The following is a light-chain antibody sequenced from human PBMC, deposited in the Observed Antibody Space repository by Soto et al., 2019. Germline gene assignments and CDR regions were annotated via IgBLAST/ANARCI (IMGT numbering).Light chain of an antibody. CDR3: QQYNNWPEK. J-gene: IGKJ1*01. V-gene: IGKV3-15*01. CDR1: QSVSSN. Sequence: EIVMTQSPATLSVSPGERATHSCRASQSVSSNLAWYQQKPGQAPRLLIYGASTRATGIPARFSGSGSGTEFTLTISSLQSEDFAVYYCQQYNNWPEKFGQGTKV. CDR2: GAS.